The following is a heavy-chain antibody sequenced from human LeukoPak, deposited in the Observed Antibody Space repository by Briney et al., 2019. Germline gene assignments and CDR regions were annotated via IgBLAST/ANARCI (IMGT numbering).Heavy chain of an antibody. Sequence: SVKVSCKVSGYTLTELSMHWVRQAPGKGLEWMGGFDPEDGETIYAQKFQGRVTMTEDTSTDTAYMELSSLRSEDTAVYYCATTQYYYGSGSYIGWGQGTLVTVSS. D-gene: IGHD3-10*01. CDR1: GYTLTELS. J-gene: IGHJ4*02. CDR3: ATTQYYYGSGSYIG. V-gene: IGHV1-24*01. CDR2: FDPEDGET.